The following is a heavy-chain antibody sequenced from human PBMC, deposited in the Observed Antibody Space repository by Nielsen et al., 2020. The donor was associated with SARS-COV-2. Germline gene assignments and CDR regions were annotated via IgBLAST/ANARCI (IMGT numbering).Heavy chain of an antibody. V-gene: IGHV3-7*03. J-gene: IGHJ4*02. CDR3: ARVGGSSWYFDN. CDR1: GFTFSSDW. Sequence: GESLKISCAVSGFTFSSDWMSWVRQDPGKGLEWVANIKQDGTEKYYVDSVKGRFTISRGNAKNSMYLQMNSLRVEDTAVYYCARVGGSSWYFDNWGQGTLVTVSS. D-gene: IGHD6-13*01. CDR2: IKQDGTEK.